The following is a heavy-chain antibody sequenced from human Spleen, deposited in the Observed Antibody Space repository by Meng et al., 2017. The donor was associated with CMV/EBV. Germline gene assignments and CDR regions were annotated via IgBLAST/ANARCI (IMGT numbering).Heavy chain of an antibody. V-gene: IGHV3-49*04. CDR3: TRWYSGSNFDY. J-gene: IGHJ4*02. Sequence: GGSLRLSCAASGFTFSNAWMSWVRQAPGKGLEWVGFIRSKAYGGTTEYAASVKGRFTISRDDSKSIAYLQMNSLKTEDTAVYYCTRWYSGSNFDYWGQGTLVTVSS. CDR2: IRSKAYGGTT. D-gene: IGHD1-26*01. CDR1: GFTFSNAW.